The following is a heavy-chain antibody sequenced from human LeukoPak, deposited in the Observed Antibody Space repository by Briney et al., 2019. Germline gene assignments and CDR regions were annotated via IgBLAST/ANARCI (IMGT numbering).Heavy chain of an antibody. CDR1: GGSFSGYY. Sequence: SETLSLTCAVYGGSFSGYYWSWIRQPPGKGLEWIGEINHSGSTNYNPSLKSRVTISVDTSKNQFSLKLRSVTAADTAVYYCVTLRKRGGAFDIWGQGTMVTVSS. J-gene: IGHJ3*02. CDR3: VTLRKRGGAFDI. V-gene: IGHV4-34*01. CDR2: INHSGST.